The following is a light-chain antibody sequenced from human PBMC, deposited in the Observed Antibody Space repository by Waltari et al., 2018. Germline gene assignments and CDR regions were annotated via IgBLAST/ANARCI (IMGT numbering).Light chain of an antibody. CDR1: SSDVGSYNL. CDR2: EGY. CDR3: CSYANNRPRV. J-gene: IGLJ3*02. Sequence: QSALTQPASVSGSPGQSITISCTGTSSDVGSYNLVSWYQQHPGKAPKLIIYEGYKRPAGVSNRFSCSKSGETASLTISGVQAEDEADYYCCSYANNRPRVFGGGTKLTVL. V-gene: IGLV2-23*01.